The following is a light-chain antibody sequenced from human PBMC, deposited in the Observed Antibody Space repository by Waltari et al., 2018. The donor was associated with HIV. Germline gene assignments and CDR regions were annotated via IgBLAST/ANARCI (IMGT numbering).Light chain of an antibody. CDR1: PGSVSTTYY. CDR2: NTH. J-gene: IGLJ3*02. CDR3: ALYMGSGVWV. V-gene: IGLV8-61*01. Sequence: QTVVTQEPSFSVSPGATVTLTCGLRPGSVSTTYYPRWYQQTPGQSPRTLIYNTHTRSSWVPDRFAGSIVGARSVLTITGAQADDECDYYCALYMGSGVWVFGGGTTLTVL.